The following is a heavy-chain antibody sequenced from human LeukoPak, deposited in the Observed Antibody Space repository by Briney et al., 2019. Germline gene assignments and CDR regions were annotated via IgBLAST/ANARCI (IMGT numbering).Heavy chain of an antibody. V-gene: IGHV3-48*03. Sequence: GGSLRLSCAASGFTFSSYEMNWVRQAPGKGLEWVSYISSSGSTIYYADSVKGRFTISRDNSKNTLYLQMNSLRAEDTAVYYCARDLIQFAHYYDSSGSISLGYWGQGTLVTVSS. D-gene: IGHD3-22*01. J-gene: IGHJ4*02. CDR2: ISSSGSTI. CDR3: ARDLIQFAHYYDSSGSISLGY. CDR1: GFTFSSYE.